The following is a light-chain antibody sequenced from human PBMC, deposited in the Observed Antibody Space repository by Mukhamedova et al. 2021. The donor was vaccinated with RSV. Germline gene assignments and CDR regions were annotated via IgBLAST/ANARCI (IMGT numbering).Light chain of an antibody. CDR3: HSSFRV. CDR1: SGSIASNY. CDR2: EDN. J-gene: IGLJ3*02. V-gene: IGLV6-57*01. Sequence: SGSIASNYVQWYQQRPGSSPTTVIYEDNQRPSGVPDRFSGSIDSSSNSASLTISGLKTEDEADYYCHSSFRVFGGGTKLTVL.